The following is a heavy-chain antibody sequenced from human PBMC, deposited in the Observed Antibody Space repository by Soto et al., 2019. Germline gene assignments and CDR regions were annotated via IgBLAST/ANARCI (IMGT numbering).Heavy chain of an antibody. CDR2: ISAYNGNT. CDR3: ARGMRIAAAGNDYYYYYGMDV. J-gene: IGHJ6*02. CDR1: GYTFTSYG. V-gene: IGHV1-18*01. Sequence: APVKVSCKASGYTFTSYGISWVRQAPGQGLEWMGWISAYNGNTNYAQKLQGRVNMTKETSTSTEYMELRSLRSDDTAVYYCARGMRIAAAGNDYYYYYGMDVWGQGTTVTVSS. D-gene: IGHD6-13*01.